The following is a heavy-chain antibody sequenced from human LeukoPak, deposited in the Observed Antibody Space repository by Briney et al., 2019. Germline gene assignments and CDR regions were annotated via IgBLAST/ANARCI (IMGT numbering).Heavy chain of an antibody. CDR1: GYTFTEYY. J-gene: IGHJ5*01. Sequence: DSVKVSCKAPGYTFTEYYLHWLRQAPGQGLEWMGWITLSTGDTFYAQNFQGRVTMTRDTSISTAYMQLGSLKSDDTAVYYCARDIAPSGSWWFDSWGQGTLVTVSS. D-gene: IGHD6-13*01. CDR3: ARDIAPSGSWWFDS. CDR2: ITLSTGDT. V-gene: IGHV1-2*02.